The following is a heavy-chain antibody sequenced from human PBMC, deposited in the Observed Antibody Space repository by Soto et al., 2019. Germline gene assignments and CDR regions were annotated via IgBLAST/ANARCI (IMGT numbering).Heavy chain of an antibody. CDR2: IYYSGST. J-gene: IGHJ4*02. CDR3: ARRWGPTFDF. D-gene: IGHD1-26*01. CDR1: GGSISSYY. V-gene: IGHV4-59*01. Sequence: QVQLQESGPGLVKPSETLSLTCTVSGGSISSYYWGWIRQPPGKGLEWIGYIYYSGSTNYNPSLKSRATISVDTSKNQFSLKLSSVTAADTAVYYCARRWGPTFDFWGQGTLVTVSS.